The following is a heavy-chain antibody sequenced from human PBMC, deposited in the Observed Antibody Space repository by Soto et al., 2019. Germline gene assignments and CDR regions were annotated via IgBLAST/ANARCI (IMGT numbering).Heavy chain of an antibody. CDR2: IIPMFATA. J-gene: IGHJ6*02. CDR1: GGTFRSYS. V-gene: IGHV1-69*12. D-gene: IGHD2-15*01. Sequence: QVQLVQSGAEVKKPGSSVKVSCKASGGTFRSYSISWVRQAPGQGLEWMGGIIPMFATANYAQRFQGRVTITADESTSTAYMDLSSLRAEDTAVYYCARLVVVVGATSTYYYDGMDVWGQGTTVTVSS. CDR3: ARLVVVVGATSTYYYDGMDV.